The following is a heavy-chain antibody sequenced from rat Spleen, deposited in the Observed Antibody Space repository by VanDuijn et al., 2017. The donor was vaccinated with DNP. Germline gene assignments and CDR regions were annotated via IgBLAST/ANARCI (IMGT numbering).Heavy chain of an antibody. CDR1: GFTFSAYY. Sequence: EVQLVESGGDLVQPGRSLKLSCAASGFTFSAYYMAWVRQAPAKGLEWVAYIGSPAYAPYYTDSVKGRFAISRDDAKNTQYLQMNSLRSEDTATYYCARPDAWGQGTSVTVAS. CDR2: IGSPAYAP. J-gene: IGHJ4*01. CDR3: ARPDA. V-gene: IGHV5S13*01.